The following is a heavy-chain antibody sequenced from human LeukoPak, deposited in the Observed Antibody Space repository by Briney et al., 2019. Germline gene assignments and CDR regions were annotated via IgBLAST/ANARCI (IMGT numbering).Heavy chain of an antibody. CDR3: ASTRRAAVAGRFDS. J-gene: IGHJ4*02. Sequence: NASETLSLTCTVSGASMSSNYWRWVRQPPGKGLEWIGYIYNSGNTNYSPSLESRVPMSVDESKNQFSLRVHFVSAADTAVYYCASTRRAAVAGRFDSWGQGTLVTVSS. CDR2: IYNSGNT. CDR1: GASMSSNY. D-gene: IGHD6-19*01. V-gene: IGHV4-4*09.